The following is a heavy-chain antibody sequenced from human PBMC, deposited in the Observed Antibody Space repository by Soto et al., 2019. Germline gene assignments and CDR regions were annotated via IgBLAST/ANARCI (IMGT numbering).Heavy chain of an antibody. J-gene: IGHJ6*03. V-gene: IGHV1-18*01. Sequence: QVQLVQSGAEVKKPGASVKVSCKASGYTFTSYGISWVRQAPGQGLEWMGWISAYNGNTNYAQKLQGRVTMTTDTPTSTAYKELRSLRSDDTAVYYCARDADTAMAFYYYMDVWGKGTTVTVSS. CDR2: ISAYNGNT. CDR1: GYTFTSYG. CDR3: ARDADTAMAFYYYMDV. D-gene: IGHD5-18*01.